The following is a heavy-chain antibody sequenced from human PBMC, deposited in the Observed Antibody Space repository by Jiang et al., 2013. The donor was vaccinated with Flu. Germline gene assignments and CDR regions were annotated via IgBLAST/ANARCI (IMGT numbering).Heavy chain of an antibody. CDR2: ITNDGSSN. Sequence: LESGGGVVQPGRSLRLSCVASGFTFSSYAMHWVRQAPGKGLEWVAVITNDGSSNHYADSVRGRFTISRDNSQNTLYLQMNSLRTEDTAVYYCARVISMDDYDSSGYVDYWGQGTLVTVSS. CDR1: GFTFSSYA. CDR3: ARVISMDDYDSSGYVDY. J-gene: IGHJ4*02. D-gene: IGHD3-22*01. V-gene: IGHV3-30-3*01.